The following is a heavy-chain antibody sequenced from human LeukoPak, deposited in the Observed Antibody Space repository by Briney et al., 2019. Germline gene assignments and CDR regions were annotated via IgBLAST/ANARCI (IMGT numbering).Heavy chain of an antibody. Sequence: GGSLRLSCVVSGFTVSTNYMSWVRQAPGKGLEWVSLIYSGGSTYYADSVKGRFTISRDNSKNTLYLQMNSLRAEDTAVYYCAREPLGVPADDWGQGTLVTVSS. CDR1: GFTVSTNY. D-gene: IGHD2-2*01. CDR2: IYSGGST. CDR3: AREPLGVPADD. V-gene: IGHV3-53*01. J-gene: IGHJ4*02.